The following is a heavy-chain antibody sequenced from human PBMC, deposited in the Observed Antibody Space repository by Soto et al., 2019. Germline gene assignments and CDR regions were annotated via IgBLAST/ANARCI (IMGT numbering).Heavy chain of an antibody. CDR3: ARGNNVLRYFDWLSFDP. Sequence: QVQLQESGPGLVKPSQTLSLTCTVSGGSISSGDYYWSWIRQPPGKGLEWIGYIYYSGSTYYNPSLKSRVTITVDTSKNQFSLKLSSVTAADTAVYYCARGNNVLRYFDWLSFDPWGQGTLVTVSS. D-gene: IGHD3-9*01. CDR2: IYYSGST. V-gene: IGHV4-30-4*01. CDR1: GGSISSGDYY. J-gene: IGHJ5*02.